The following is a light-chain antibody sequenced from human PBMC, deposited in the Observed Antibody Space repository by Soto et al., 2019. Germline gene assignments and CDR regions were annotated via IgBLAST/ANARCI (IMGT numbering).Light chain of an antibody. CDR3: QHYGRSPPIT. CDR2: GAS. Sequence: EVVLTQSPGTLSLSPGERATLSCRASQSVSSSYVVWYQQKPGQAPSLLIYGASSRATGIPDRFSGGASGTDFTLTISRLEPEDFAVYYCQHYGRSPPITFGQGTRLEIK. V-gene: IGKV3-20*01. CDR1: QSVSSSY. J-gene: IGKJ5*01.